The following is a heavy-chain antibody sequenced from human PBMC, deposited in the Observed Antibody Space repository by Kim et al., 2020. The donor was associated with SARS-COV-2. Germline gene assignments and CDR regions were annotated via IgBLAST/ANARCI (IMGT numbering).Heavy chain of an antibody. J-gene: IGHJ4*02. CDR1: GFTFSSYS. D-gene: IGHD3-16*01. CDR2: ISSSSSYI. Sequence: GGSLRLSCAASGFTFSSYSMNWVRQAPGKGLEWVSSISSSSSYIYYADSVKGRFTISRDNAKNSLYLQMNSLRAEDTAVYYCASSSVTAGGSDYWGQGTLVTVSS. V-gene: IGHV3-21*04. CDR3: ASSSVTAGGSDY.